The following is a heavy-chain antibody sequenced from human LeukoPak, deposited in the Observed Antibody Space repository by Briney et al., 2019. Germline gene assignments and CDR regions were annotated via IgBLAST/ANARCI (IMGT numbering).Heavy chain of an antibody. CDR3: ASAYYDYVWGSYRYFYYFDY. D-gene: IGHD3-16*02. CDR2: IYYSGST. Sequence: SETLSLTCTVSGGSISSGDYYWSWIRQPPGKGLEWIGYIYYSGSTYYNPSLKSRVTISVDTSKNQFSLKLSSVTAADTAVYYCASAYYDYVWGSYRYFYYFDYWGQGTLVTVSS. J-gene: IGHJ4*02. CDR1: GGSISSGDYY. V-gene: IGHV4-30-4*01.